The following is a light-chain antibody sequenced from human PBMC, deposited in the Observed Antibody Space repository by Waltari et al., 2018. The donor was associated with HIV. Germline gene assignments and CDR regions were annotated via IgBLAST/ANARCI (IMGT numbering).Light chain of an antibody. J-gene: IGKJ3*01. CDR3: QQYNNWPPEIT. Sequence: EIVMTQSPATLSVSPGERATLSCRASQSVSSNLAWYQQKPGQDPRLLVFGASTRATGIPARFSGSGSGTEFTLTISSLQSEDFAVYYCQQYNNWPPEITFGPGTKVDIK. CDR1: QSVSSN. CDR2: GAS. V-gene: IGKV3-15*01.